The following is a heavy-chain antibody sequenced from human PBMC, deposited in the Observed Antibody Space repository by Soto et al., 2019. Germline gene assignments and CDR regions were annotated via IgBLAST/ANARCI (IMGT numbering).Heavy chain of an antibody. CDR1: GASISSYY. J-gene: IGHJ2*01. V-gene: IGHV4-59*01. Sequence: SETLSLTCAVSGASISSYYCSWIRQPPGKGLEWIGFIHSTGSTNYNPPLKSRVTISLDTSKKQFSLKLTSVTAADTAVYYCARGSSWYFDLWGRGSLVTVSS. CDR3: ARGSSWYFDL. D-gene: IGHD6-19*01. CDR2: IHSTGST.